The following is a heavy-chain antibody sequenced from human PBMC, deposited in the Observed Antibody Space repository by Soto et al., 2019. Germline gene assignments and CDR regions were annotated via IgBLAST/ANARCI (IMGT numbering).Heavy chain of an antibody. Sequence: ESLKLSCAASGFTFSNYDIHWVRQATGKGLEWVSAIGTAGDTFYPGSVKGRFTISRENAKNSLYLQMNSLRAEDTAVYYCARASVGMDVWGQGTTVTVSS. CDR1: GFTFSNYD. CDR3: ARASVGMDV. CDR2: IGTAGDT. V-gene: IGHV3-13*01. J-gene: IGHJ6*02.